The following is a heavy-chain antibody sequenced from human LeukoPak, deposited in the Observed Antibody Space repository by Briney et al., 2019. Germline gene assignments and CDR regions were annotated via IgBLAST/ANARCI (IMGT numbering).Heavy chain of an antibody. J-gene: IGHJ4*02. D-gene: IGHD6-25*01. Sequence: GGSLRLSCAASGFTFSSYGMHWVRQAPGKGLEWVAVIWYDGSNKYYADSVKGRFTISRDNSKNTLYLQMNSLRAEDTAVYYCARVVWGIAAGASDYWGQGTLVTVSS. CDR3: ARVVWGIAAGASDY. V-gene: IGHV3-33*01. CDR1: GFTFSSYG. CDR2: IWYDGSNK.